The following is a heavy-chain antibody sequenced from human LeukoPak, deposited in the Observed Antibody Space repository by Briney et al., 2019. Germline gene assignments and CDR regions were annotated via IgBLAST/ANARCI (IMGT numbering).Heavy chain of an antibody. V-gene: IGHV3-23*01. D-gene: IGHD5-18*01. CDR1: GFTFSSYA. CDR3: AKGTEDTANYYGMDV. J-gene: IGHJ6*02. Sequence: GGSLRLSCAASGFTFSSYAMSWVRQAPGKGLEWVSAISGSGGSTYYADSVKGRFTISRDNSKNTLCLQMNSLRAEDTAVYYCAKGTEDTANYYGMDVWGQGTTVTVSS. CDR2: ISGSGGST.